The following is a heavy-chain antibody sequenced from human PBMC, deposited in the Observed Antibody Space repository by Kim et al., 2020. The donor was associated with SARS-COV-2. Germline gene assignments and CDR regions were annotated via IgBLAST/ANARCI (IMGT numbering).Heavy chain of an antibody. CDR3: ARRGYYYDSIGYQSWFDP. CDR1: GYSFTSYW. CDR2: IYPGDSDT. V-gene: IGHV5-51*01. Sequence: GESLKISCKGSGYSFTSYWIGWVRQMPGKGLEWMGIIYPGDSDTRYSPSFQGQVTISADKSISTAYLQWSSLKASDTAMYYCARRGYYYDSIGYQSWFDPWGQGTLVTVSS. J-gene: IGHJ5*02. D-gene: IGHD3-22*01.